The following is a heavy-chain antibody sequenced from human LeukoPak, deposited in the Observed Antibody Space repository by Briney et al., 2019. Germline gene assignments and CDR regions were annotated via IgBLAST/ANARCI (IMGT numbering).Heavy chain of an antibody. D-gene: IGHD6-13*01. J-gene: IGHJ4*02. Sequence: GGSLRLSCAAPGFTFSNYGMHWVRQAPGKGLEWVAVISYDGSNKYYADSVKGRFTISRDNSGNTLYLQMNSLRAEDTAVYYCARDTSRGSSSWYFDYWGQGTLVTDSS. CDR3: ARDTSRGSSSWYFDY. CDR1: GFTFSNYG. V-gene: IGHV3-30*03. CDR2: ISYDGSNK.